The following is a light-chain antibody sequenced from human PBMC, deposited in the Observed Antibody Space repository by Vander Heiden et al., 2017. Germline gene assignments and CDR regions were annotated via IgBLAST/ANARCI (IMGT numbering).Light chain of an antibody. Sequence: EIVLTQSPGTLSSSPGERATLPCRASRRISSFLAWYHQKPGQAPRLLSYDAIKRSTGVTARGSGSGSGTDFTLSISSLEPEDFAVYYCQQRASWFTFGGGTKVEIK. CDR2: DAI. CDR3: QQRASWFT. CDR1: RRISSF. V-gene: IGKV3-11*01. J-gene: IGKJ4*01.